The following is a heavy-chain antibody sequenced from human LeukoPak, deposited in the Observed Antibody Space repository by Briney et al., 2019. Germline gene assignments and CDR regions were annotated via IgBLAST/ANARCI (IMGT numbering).Heavy chain of an antibody. CDR3: AKDLREQQLVDY. Sequence: GGSLRLSCAASGFTFSSYGMHWVRQAPGKGLEWVAVIWYDGSNKYYADSVKGRFTISRDNSKNTLYLQMNSLRAEDTAVYYCAKDLREQQLVDYWGQGTLVTVSS. V-gene: IGHV3-33*06. D-gene: IGHD6-13*01. CDR1: GFTFSSYG. J-gene: IGHJ4*02. CDR2: IWYDGSNK.